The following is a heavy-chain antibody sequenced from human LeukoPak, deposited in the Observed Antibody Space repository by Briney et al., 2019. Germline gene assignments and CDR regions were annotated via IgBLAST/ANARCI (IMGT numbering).Heavy chain of an antibody. CDR2: IRYDGSNK. D-gene: IGHD3-16*01. Sequence: GGPLRLSCAASGFTFSSYGMHWVRQAPGKGLEWVAFIRYDGSNKYYADSVKGRFTISRDNARNSLYLQMNSLRAEDTAVYYCARGGGTYLDAFDFWGQGTMVTVSS. CDR1: GFTFSSYG. J-gene: IGHJ3*01. CDR3: ARGGGTYLDAFDF. V-gene: IGHV3-30*02.